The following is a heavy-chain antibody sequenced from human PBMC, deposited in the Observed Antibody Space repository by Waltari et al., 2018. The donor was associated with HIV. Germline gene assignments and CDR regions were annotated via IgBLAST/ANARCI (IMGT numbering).Heavy chain of an antibody. J-gene: IGHJ4*02. Sequence: QVQLQQWGAGLLKPSETLSLTCAVYGGSFSGYYWSWIRQPPGKGLEWIGEINHSGSTNYNPSLKSRVTISVDTSKNQFSLKLSSVTAADTAVYYCARAKLNYYDSSGYLKGEHYFDYWGQGTLVTVSS. CDR2: INHSGST. V-gene: IGHV4-34*01. CDR1: GGSFSGYY. CDR3: ARAKLNYYDSSGYLKGEHYFDY. D-gene: IGHD3-22*01.